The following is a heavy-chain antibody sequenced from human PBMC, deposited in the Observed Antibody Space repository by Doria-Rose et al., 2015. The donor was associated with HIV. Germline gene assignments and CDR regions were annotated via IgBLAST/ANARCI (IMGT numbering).Heavy chain of an antibody. J-gene: IGHJ4*02. CDR3: ARIKSSRWYHKYYFDF. V-gene: IGHV2-26*01. Sequence: QITLKESGPVLVKPTETLTLTCTVSGVSLSSPGMGVGWIRQPPGKALEWLANIFSDDERSYKTSLKSRLTISRGTCKSQVVLTMTDMDPVDTATYYCARIKSSRWYHKYYFDFWGQGTLVIVSA. CDR2: IFSDDER. D-gene: IGHD6-13*01. CDR1: GVSLSSPGMG.